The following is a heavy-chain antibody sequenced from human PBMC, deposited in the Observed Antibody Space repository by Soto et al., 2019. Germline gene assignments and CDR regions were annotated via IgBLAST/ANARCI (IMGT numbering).Heavy chain of an antibody. J-gene: IGHJ4*02. CDR2: IWYDGNNK. Sequence: PGGSLRLSCEGSGFTFSDYGIHWVRQAPGMGLEWVAVIWYDGNNKYYSESVKGRFTISRDNSKNTLYLQMNSLRAEDTAVYYCAKDLHSSSPPYYFDYWGQGTLVTVSS. V-gene: IGHV3-33*06. CDR3: AKDLHSSSPPYYFDY. CDR1: GFTFSDYG. D-gene: IGHD6-6*01.